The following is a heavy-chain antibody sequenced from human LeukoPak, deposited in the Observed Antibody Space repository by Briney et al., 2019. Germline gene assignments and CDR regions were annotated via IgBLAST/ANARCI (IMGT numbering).Heavy chain of an antibody. D-gene: IGHD2-2*01. Sequence: QAGGSLRLSCAACGFTVSSNYMSWVRQAPGKGLEGVAFIRYDGSNKYYADSVKGRFTISRDNSKNTLYVQMNSLRAEDTAVYYCAKDADIVVFSYFDYWGQGALVTVSS. CDR2: IRYDGSNK. V-gene: IGHV3-30*02. CDR1: GFTVSSNY. J-gene: IGHJ4*02. CDR3: AKDADIVVFSYFDY.